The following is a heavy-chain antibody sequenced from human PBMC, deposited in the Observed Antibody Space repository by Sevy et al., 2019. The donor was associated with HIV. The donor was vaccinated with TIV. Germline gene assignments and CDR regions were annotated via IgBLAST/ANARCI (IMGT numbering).Heavy chain of an antibody. CDR3: ATAPGYFDSAPFDY. D-gene: IGHD3-22*01. CDR1: GFTFNNAW. CDR2: IKSKIDGETT. V-gene: IGHV3-15*01. J-gene: IGHJ4*02. Sequence: GGSLRLSCAVSGFTFNNAWMNWVRQAPGTGLQWVGLIKSKIDGETTDYPAPVKCRFTISSDDSINTPFLQMNSLKIEDTAVYYCATAPGYFDSAPFDYWGAGTLVTVSS.